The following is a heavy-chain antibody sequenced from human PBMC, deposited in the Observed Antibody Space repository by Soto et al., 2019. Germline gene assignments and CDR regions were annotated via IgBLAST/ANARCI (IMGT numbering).Heavy chain of an antibody. V-gene: IGHV1-69*01. J-gene: IGHJ6*02. CDR2: IIPIVGTV. D-gene: IGHD2-2*01. CDR3: ERVVILVPTASTHYYYHMDV. Sequence: QVQLVQSGAEVRKPGSSVTVSCKASGGTFSNYAISWVRQAPGKGLEWMGGIIPIVGTVSYAQKFQGRVTITADEPTTTAYMELSSLRFEDTAVYYCERVVILVPTASTHYYYHMDVWGPGTTVTVSS. CDR1: GGTFSNYA.